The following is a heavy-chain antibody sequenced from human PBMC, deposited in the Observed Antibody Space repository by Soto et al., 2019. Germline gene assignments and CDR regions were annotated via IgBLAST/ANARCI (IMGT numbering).Heavy chain of an antibody. CDR2: ISPHSGGP. J-gene: IGHJ4*02. CDR3: AREEQTGANYYLDY. CDR1: GYPFTGYY. Sequence: AASVKVCFKASGYPFTGYYIHLVRQAPGQGLEWMGSISPHSGGPNYAHRFQGRVTMTRDTSMTTVYMEMSGLTSDDTAVYYCAREEQTGANYYLDYWGQGTLVTAPQ. V-gene: IGHV1-2*07. D-gene: IGHD7-27*01.